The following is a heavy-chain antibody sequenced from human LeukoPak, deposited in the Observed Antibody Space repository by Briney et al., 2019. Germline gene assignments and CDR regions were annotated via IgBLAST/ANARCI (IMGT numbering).Heavy chain of an antibody. Sequence: GGSLRLSCAASGFTFSNYAMSWVRQAPGKGLEWVSGISGGAGTPYYADSVKGRFTISRDNSKNTLYLQMSSLRAEDTAVYYCAKALMVRGKQAKYYFDYWGQGTLVTVSS. CDR1: GFTFSNYA. CDR2: ISGGAGTP. D-gene: IGHD3-10*01. CDR3: AKALMVRGKQAKYYFDY. J-gene: IGHJ4*02. V-gene: IGHV3-23*01.